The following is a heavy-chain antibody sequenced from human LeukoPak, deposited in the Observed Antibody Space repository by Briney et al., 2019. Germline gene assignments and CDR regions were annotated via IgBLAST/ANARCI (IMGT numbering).Heavy chain of an antibody. V-gene: IGHV1-8*01. CDR1: GYTFTSYD. Sequence: ASVKVSCTASGYTFTSYDINWVRQATGQGLAWMGWMNPNSGNTGYAQKFQGRVTMTRNTSISTAYMELSSLRSEDTAVYYCARAVRVIVGATTRYYFDYWGQGTLVTVSS. CDR3: ARAVRVIVGATTRYYFDY. CDR2: MNPNSGNT. J-gene: IGHJ4*02. D-gene: IGHD1-26*01.